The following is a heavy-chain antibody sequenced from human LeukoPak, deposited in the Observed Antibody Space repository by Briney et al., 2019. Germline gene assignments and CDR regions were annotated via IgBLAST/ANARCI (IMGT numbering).Heavy chain of an antibody. CDR1: SGSISTSNYY. CDR3: ARMGAIAGASANVDF. CDR2: IFYSGST. V-gene: IGHV4-39*07. D-gene: IGHD4/OR15-4a*01. Sequence: SETLSLTCTVSSGSISTSNYYWGGVRQPPGKALEWIGNIFYSGSTYYSPSLKSRVTISLDTSRNQFSLKLNSVTAADTAVYYCARMGAIAGASANVDFWGQGTLVTVSS. J-gene: IGHJ4*02.